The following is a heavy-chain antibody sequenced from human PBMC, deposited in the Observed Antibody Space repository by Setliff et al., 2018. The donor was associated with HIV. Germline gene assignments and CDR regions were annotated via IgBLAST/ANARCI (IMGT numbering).Heavy chain of an antibody. CDR2: INPSGGST. CDR1: GYTFTNYY. V-gene: IGHV1-46*01. CDR3: ARERAGFEAFDI. Sequence: ASVKVSCKASGYTFTNYYMHWVRQAPGQGLEWMGIINPSGGSTSYAQKFQGRVTMTRDTSTSTVYMELSSLRSEDTAVYYCARERAGFEAFDIWGQGKMVTVSS. J-gene: IGHJ3*02.